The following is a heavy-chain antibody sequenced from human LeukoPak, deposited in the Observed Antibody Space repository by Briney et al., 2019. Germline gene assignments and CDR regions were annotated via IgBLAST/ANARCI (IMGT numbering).Heavy chain of an antibody. CDR2: IKEDGSEK. D-gene: IGHD6-19*01. J-gene: IGHJ5*02. CDR3: ARGADWFDP. CDR1: GFTFSNYW. V-gene: IGHV3-7*01. Sequence: GGSLRLSCAASGFTFSNYWMSRVRQAPGKGLEWVANIKEDGSEKYYVDSVKGRFTISRDNAKNSLYLQMNSLRAEDTAVYYCARGADWFDPWGQGTLVTVSS.